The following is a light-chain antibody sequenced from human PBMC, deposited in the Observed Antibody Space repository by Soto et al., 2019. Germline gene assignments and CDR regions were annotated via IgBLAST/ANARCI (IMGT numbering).Light chain of an antibody. Sequence: VLAQPRSVSGSPGQLLTISCTGTSSDVDDYRYVSWYQQYPGKAPKLVIYDGTKRPSGVPDRFSGSNSGNAASLTISGLQAEDEADYYCCSYVTTPEIFGTGTKVTVL. CDR3: CSYVTTPEI. CDR2: DGT. J-gene: IGLJ1*01. V-gene: IGLV2-11*01. CDR1: SSDVDDYRY.